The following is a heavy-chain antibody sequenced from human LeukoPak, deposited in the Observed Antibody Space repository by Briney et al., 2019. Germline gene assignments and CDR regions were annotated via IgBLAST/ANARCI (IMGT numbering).Heavy chain of an antibody. CDR1: GYTFTGYG. D-gene: IGHD6-6*01. Sequence: ASVKVSCKASGYTFTGYGISWVRQAPGQGLEWMGWISAYNGNTKYAQKLQDRVTMTTDTSTTTAYMEVRSLTSEDTAVYYCARGSAMAQKQLVRHFDSWGQGTLVIVSS. CDR3: ARGSAMAQKQLVRHFDS. J-gene: IGHJ4*02. V-gene: IGHV1-18*01. CDR2: ISAYNGNT.